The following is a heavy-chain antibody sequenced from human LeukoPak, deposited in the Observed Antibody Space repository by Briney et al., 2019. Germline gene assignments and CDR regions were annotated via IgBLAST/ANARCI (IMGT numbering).Heavy chain of an antibody. CDR2: IRYDGSNK. V-gene: IGHV3-30*02. D-gene: IGHD3-9*01. CDR1: GLTFSSYG. CDR3: AKDRYYDIPFDY. J-gene: IGHJ4*02. Sequence: GGSLRLSCAASGLTFSSYGMHWVRQAPGKGLEWVAFIRYDGSNKYYADSVKGRFTISRDNSKNTLYLQMNSLRAEDTAVYYCAKDRYYDIPFDYWGQGTLVTVSS.